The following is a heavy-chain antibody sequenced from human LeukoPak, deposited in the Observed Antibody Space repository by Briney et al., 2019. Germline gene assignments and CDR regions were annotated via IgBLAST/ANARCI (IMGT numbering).Heavy chain of an antibody. V-gene: IGHV4-30-4*01. CDR1: GGSISSGDYY. D-gene: IGHD2-21*02. J-gene: IGHJ3*02. CDR2: IYYSGST. Sequence: SETLSLTCTVSGGSISSGDYYWSWIRQPPGKGLEWIGYIYYSGSTYYNPSLKSRVTISVDTSKNQFSLKLSSVTAADTAVYYCAILDPYCGGDCFDAFDIWGQGTMVTVSS. CDR3: AILDPYCGGDCFDAFDI.